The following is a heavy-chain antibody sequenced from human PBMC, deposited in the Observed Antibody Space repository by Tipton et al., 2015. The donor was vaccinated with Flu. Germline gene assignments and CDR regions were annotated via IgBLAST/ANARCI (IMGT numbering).Heavy chain of an antibody. J-gene: IGHJ4*02. CDR3: ARLSFYDVDLKNFYFDY. D-gene: IGHD3-10*02. CDR1: GGSISGYS. CDR2: VYYSGNT. Sequence: TLSLTCTVSGGSISGYSLSWVRQPPGKGLEWIGSVYYSGNTYYNPSLKSRVAMSVDTSKNQLSLKLSSVTAADTAMFYCARLSFYDVDLKNFYFDYWGQGTLVTVSS. V-gene: IGHV4-59*04.